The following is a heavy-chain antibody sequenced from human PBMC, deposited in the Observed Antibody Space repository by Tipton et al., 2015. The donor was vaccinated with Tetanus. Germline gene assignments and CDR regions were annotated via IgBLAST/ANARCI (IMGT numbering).Heavy chain of an antibody. CDR3: ARAAGFLGLTHDF. D-gene: IGHD2/OR15-2a*01. CDR1: VGSITSDNHY. V-gene: IGHV4-30-2*01. J-gene: IGHJ4*02. Sequence: LRLSCAVSVGSITSDNHYWSWIRQPPGKGLEWIGYIYQTGTTYYTPSLKGRVTISMDRSNTQFSLRLDSLTAADTAVYYCARAAGFLGLTHDFWGRGTLVSVPS. CDR2: IYQTGTT.